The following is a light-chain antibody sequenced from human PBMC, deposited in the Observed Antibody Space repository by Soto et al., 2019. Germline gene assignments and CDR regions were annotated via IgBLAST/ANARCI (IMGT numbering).Light chain of an antibody. CDR1: SSDVGSYNL. V-gene: IGLV2-23*01. CDR2: EGS. J-gene: IGLJ2*01. CDR3: CSYAGSSTVV. Sequence: QSALTQPASVSGSPGQSITISCTGTSSDVGSYNLVSWYQQHPGKAPKLMIYEGSKRPSGVSNRFSGSKSGNTASLTISGLQAEDEADSYGCSYAGSSTVVFGGGTQLTVL.